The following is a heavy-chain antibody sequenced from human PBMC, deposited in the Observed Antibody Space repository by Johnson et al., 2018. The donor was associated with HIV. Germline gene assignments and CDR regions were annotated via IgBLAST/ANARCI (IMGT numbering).Heavy chain of an antibody. CDR1: GFTFSSYA. D-gene: IGHD6-13*01. Sequence: VQLVESGGGVVQPGRSLRLSCAASGFTFSSYAMHWVRQAPGKGLEYVSAISSNGGSTYYANSVKGRFTISRDNSKNTLYLQMGSLRAEDMAVYYCATSTVSDSSSWYHLEMAFDIWGQG. J-gene: IGHJ3*02. CDR3: ATSTVSDSSSWYHLEMAFDI. CDR2: ISSNGGST. V-gene: IGHV3-64*01.